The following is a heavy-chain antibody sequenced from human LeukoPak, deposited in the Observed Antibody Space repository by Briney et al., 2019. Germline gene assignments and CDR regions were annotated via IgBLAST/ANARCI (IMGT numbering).Heavy chain of an antibody. CDR2: LTTNSRYI. V-gene: IGHV3-21*01. D-gene: IGHD2-21*02. CDR3: ARGGMTAIRSYAFDL. Sequence: GGSLRLSCAAFGFTFSSYDMSWVRQAPGKGLEWVSSLTTNSRYIYYADSVKGRFTLSRDNAKNSLFLEMNNLGAEDTAVYYCARGGMTAIRSYAFDLWGQGTMVTVSS. J-gene: IGHJ3*01. CDR1: GFTFSSYD.